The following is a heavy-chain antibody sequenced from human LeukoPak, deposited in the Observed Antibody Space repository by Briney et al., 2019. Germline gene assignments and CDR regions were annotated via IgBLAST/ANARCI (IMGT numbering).Heavy chain of an antibody. CDR2: INHSGST. CDR3: ASVRGVIVGY. CDR1: GGSFSGYY. V-gene: IGHV4-34*01. J-gene: IGHJ4*02. Sequence: SETLSLTCAVYGGSFSGYYWSWIRQPPGKGLEWIGEINHSGSTNYNPSLKSQVTISVDTSKNQFSLKLSSVTAADTAVYYCASVRGVIVGYWGQGTLVTVSS. D-gene: IGHD3-10*01.